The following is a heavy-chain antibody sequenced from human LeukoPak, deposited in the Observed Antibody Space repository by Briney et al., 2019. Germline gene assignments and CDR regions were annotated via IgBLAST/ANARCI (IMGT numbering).Heavy chain of an antibody. CDR3: AKCYFDISGHPGHFDS. CDR2: ISGSGYST. D-gene: IGHD3-22*01. J-gene: IGHJ4*02. CDR1: GFTFSSYA. V-gene: IGHV3-23*01. Sequence: GGSLRLSCAASGFTFSSYALSWVRQAPGKGLEWISAISGSGYSTFYADSVTGRFTISRDNSKNTLYLQLNSLRAEDTAVYYCAKCYFDISGHPGHFDSWGQGALVTVSS.